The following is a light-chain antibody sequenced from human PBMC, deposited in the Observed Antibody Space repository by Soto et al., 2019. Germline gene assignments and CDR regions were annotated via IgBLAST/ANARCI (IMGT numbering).Light chain of an antibody. J-gene: IGLJ1*01. CDR1: SSDVGGHNY. CDR2: EVS. CDR3: SSYTSSSIPYV. V-gene: IGLV2-14*01. Sequence: QSALTQPASVSGSPGQSITISCSGTSSDVGGHNYVSWYQQHPGKAPKLMIYEVSNRPSGISNRFSGSKSGNTASLTISGLQAEDEAYYYCSSYTSSSIPYVFGTGTKLTVL.